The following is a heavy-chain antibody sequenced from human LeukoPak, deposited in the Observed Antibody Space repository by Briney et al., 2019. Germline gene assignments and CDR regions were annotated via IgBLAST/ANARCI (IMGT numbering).Heavy chain of an antibody. Sequence: PGGSLRLSCAASGFTFSNYAMTWVRQAPGRGLEWVSAISDGGSRTNYADSVKGRFTISRDNSKNTLYLQMNSLRAEDTAVYYCAKDPNCSSTSCYTRYYYYYMDVWGKGTTVTVSS. V-gene: IGHV3-23*01. D-gene: IGHD2-2*02. J-gene: IGHJ6*03. CDR2: ISDGGSRT. CDR3: AKDPNCSSTSCYTRYYYYYMDV. CDR1: GFTFSNYA.